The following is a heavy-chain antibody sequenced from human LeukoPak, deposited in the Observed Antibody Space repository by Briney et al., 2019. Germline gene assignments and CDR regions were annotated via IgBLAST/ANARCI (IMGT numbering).Heavy chain of an antibody. CDR3: AKDKGREGDY. Sequence: GGSLRPSCAASGFSFNNYGMHWVRQAPGKGLDWVAVISSDGSDKYYADSVKGRFTISRDNSKNTLYLQMNSLRVEGTAIYYCAKDKGREGDYWGQGILVTVSS. J-gene: IGHJ4*02. V-gene: IGHV3-30*18. D-gene: IGHD1-26*01. CDR1: GFSFNNYG. CDR2: ISSDGSDK.